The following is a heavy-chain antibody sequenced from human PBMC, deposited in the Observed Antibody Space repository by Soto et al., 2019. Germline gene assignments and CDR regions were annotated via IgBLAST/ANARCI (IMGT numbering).Heavy chain of an antibody. CDR1: GYTFTSYG. J-gene: IGHJ3*02. CDR3: ARDRKSLGDYVWGSHRSKADAFDI. V-gene: IGHV1-18*01. D-gene: IGHD3-16*02. Sequence: ASVKVSCKASGYTFTSYGISWVRQAPGQGLEWMGWISAYNGNTNYAQKLQGRVTMTTDTSTSTAYMELRSLRSDDTAVYYCARDRKSLGDYVWGSHRSKADAFDIWGQGTMVTVSS. CDR2: ISAYNGNT.